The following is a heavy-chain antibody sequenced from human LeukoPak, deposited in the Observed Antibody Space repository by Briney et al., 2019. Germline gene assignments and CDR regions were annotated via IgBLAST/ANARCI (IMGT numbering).Heavy chain of an antibody. CDR3: AKLSGGGYSYGYTATFDY. J-gene: IGHJ4*02. CDR2: ISGSGGST. CDR1: GFTFSSYG. D-gene: IGHD5-18*01. V-gene: IGHV3-23*01. Sequence: GGSLRLSCAASGFTFSSYGMSWVRQTPGKGLDGVSGISGSGGSTYYADSVKGRFTISRDNSKNTLYLQMNSLRAEDTAVYYCAKLSGGGYSYGYTATFDYWGQGTLVTVSS.